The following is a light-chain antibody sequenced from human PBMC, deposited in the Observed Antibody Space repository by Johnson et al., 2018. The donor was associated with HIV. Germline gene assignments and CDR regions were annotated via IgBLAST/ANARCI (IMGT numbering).Light chain of an antibody. CDR1: SSNIGNNY. CDR3: GTWVSSLSAGV. Sequence: QSVLTQPPSVSAAPGQKVTISCSGSSSNIGNNYVSWYQQLPGTAPKLLIYYTYKRPSGIPDRFSASKSGTSATLGITGLQTGDEADYYCGTWVSSLSAGVVGTGTKVTVL. J-gene: IGLJ1*01. CDR2: YTY. V-gene: IGLV1-51*01.